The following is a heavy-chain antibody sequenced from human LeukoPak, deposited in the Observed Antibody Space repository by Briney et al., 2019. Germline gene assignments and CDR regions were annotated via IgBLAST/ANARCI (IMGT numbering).Heavy chain of an antibody. V-gene: IGHV3-48*03. D-gene: IGHD3-9*01. J-gene: IGHJ5*02. CDR1: GFTFSSYE. CDR3: ARENDILTGYPNNWFDP. CDR2: ISSSGSTI. Sequence: GGSLRLSCAASGFTFSSYEMNWVRQAPGKGPEWVSYISSSGSTIYYADSVKGRFTNSRDNAKNSLYLQMNSLRAEDTAVYYCARENDILTGYPNNWFDPWGQGTQVIVSS.